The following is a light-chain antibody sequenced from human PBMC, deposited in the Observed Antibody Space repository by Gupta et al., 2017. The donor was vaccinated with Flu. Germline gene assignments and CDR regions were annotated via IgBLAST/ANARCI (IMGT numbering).Light chain of an antibody. J-gene: IGKJ4*01. CDR1: QSVSSK. Sequence: TLSVSPGERVILSCRASQSVSSKVAWYQQKPGQAPRLLIYDASTRATGIPARFTGSGSGTEFTLLISSLQSEDFALYYCQQYYDWPPLTFGGGTKVDVK. V-gene: IGKV3-15*01. CDR2: DAS. CDR3: QQYYDWPPLT.